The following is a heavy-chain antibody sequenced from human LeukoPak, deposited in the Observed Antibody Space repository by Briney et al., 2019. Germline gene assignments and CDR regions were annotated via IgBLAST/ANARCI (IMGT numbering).Heavy chain of an antibody. Sequence: SETLSLTCTVSGGSISNHYWMWIRQSPGKGLELIGYIYYSGISDYNPSLRSRVTMSVDTSKNQFSLKLNSLTAADTAVYYCARDMLGYYYGSGNYGSFDTWGQGTLVTVSS. J-gene: IGHJ5*02. CDR3: ARDMLGYYYGSGNYGSFDT. CDR1: GGSISNHY. D-gene: IGHD3-10*01. V-gene: IGHV4-59*11. CDR2: IYYSGIS.